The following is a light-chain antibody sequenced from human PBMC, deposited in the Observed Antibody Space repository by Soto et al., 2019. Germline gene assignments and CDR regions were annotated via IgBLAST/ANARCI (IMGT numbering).Light chain of an antibody. CDR2: EVS. CDR3: SSYTSSSTRRYV. J-gene: IGLJ1*01. Sequence: QSALTQPPFVSGSPGQSVTISCTGTSSDVGSYNRVSWYQQPPGTAPKLMIYEVSNRPSGVPDRFSGSKSGNTASLTISGPRAEYEADYYCSSYTSSSTRRYVFGTGTKVTVL. V-gene: IGLV2-18*02. CDR1: SSDVGSYNR.